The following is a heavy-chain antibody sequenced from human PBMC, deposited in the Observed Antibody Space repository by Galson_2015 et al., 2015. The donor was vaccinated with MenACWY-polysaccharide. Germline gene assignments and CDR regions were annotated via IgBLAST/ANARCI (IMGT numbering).Heavy chain of an antibody. CDR1: EFRFSAYW. Sequence: SLRLSCAASEFRFSAYWMTWVRQAPGKGLEWVANINPDGSDTYYVDRLRGRISISRDNAKSSLFLQINSLRAEDTAVYYCAGHEDWGFGFWGQGTLVTVSS. CDR3: AGHEDWGFGF. CDR2: INPDGSDT. J-gene: IGHJ4*02. D-gene: IGHD3/OR15-3a*01. V-gene: IGHV3-7*01.